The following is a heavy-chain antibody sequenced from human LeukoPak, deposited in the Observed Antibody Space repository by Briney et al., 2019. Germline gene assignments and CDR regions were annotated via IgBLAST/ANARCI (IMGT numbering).Heavy chain of an antibody. Sequence: GGSLRLSCAASGFTFSSYWMSRVRQAPGKGLEWVANIKQDGSEKYYVDSVKGRFTISRDNAKNSLYLQMNSLRAEDTAVYYCARDDAGDTFDYWGQGTLVTVSS. CDR1: GFTFSSYW. J-gene: IGHJ4*02. CDR2: IKQDGSEK. V-gene: IGHV3-7*01. CDR3: ARDDAGDTFDY. D-gene: IGHD2-21*01.